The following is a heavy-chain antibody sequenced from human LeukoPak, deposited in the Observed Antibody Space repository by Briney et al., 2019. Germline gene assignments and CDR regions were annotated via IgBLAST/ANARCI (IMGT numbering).Heavy chain of an antibody. Sequence: SETPSLTCTVSGDSISSSSYYWGWIRQPPGKGLEWIGSIYYNGNTYCNPSLKSRVTISVDTSKNQFSLKLSSETAADTAVYYCARHQYSTARFDCWGQGTLVTVSS. V-gene: IGHV4-39*01. J-gene: IGHJ4*02. CDR2: IYYNGNT. CDR3: ARHQYSTARFDC. D-gene: IGHD4-11*01. CDR1: GDSISSSSYY.